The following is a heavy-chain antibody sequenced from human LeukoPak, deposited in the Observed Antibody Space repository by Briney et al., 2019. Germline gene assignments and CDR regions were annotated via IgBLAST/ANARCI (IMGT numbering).Heavy chain of an antibody. J-gene: IGHJ3*02. V-gene: IGHV3-9*01. CDR3: ARKGVTMIVRDAFDI. Sequence: GRSLRLSCAASGFTFDDYAMHWVRQAPGKGLEWVSGISWNSGSIGYADSVKGRFTISRDNAKNSLYLQMNSLRAEDTAVYYCARKGVTMIVRDAFDIWGQGTMVTVSS. CDR2: ISWNSGSI. D-gene: IGHD3-22*01. CDR1: GFTFDDYA.